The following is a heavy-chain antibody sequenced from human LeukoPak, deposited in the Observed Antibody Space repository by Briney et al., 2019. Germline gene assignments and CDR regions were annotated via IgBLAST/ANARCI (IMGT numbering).Heavy chain of an antibody. V-gene: IGHV3-11*04. D-gene: IGHD2-8*01. CDR1: GFTFSDYY. CDR2: ISTSANTI. J-gene: IGHJ4*02. Sequence: PGGSLRLSCAASGFTFSDYYMSWIRQAPGKGLDWVSYISTSANTIYYADSVKGRFTISRDNAKNSLYLQMNSLRAEHTAVYYCARTNGVSKFDYWGQGTLVTVSS. CDR3: ARTNGVSKFDY.